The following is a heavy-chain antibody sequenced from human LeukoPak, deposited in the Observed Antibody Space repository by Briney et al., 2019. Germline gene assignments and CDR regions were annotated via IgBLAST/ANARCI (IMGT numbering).Heavy chain of an antibody. CDR1: GFTFSSYA. D-gene: IGHD1-26*01. J-gene: IGHJ4*02. V-gene: IGHV3-23*01. CDR3: AHIAGGATSGPFDY. CDR2: ISGSGGST. Sequence: GGSLRLSCAASGFTFSSYAMSWVRQAPGKGLEWVSAISGSGGSTYYADSVKGRFTISRDNSKNTLYLQMNSLRDQDTAVYYCAHIAGGATSGPFDYWGQGPLLTASS.